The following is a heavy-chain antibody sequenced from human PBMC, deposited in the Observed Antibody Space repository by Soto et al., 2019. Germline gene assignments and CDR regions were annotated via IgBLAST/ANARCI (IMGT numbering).Heavy chain of an antibody. J-gene: IGHJ6*02. CDR1: GGTFSSYA. CDR2: IIPIFGTA. D-gene: IGHD2-2*03. V-gene: IGHV1-69*01. Sequence: QVQLVQSGAEVKKPGSSVKVSCKASGGTFSSYAISWVRQAPGQGLEWMGGIIPIFGTANYAQKVQGRVTITADESTTTAYMELSSLRSEDTAVYYCARGYGYCSSTSCYAAANYYYYYGMDVWGQGTTVTVSS. CDR3: ARGYGYCSSTSCYAAANYYYYYGMDV.